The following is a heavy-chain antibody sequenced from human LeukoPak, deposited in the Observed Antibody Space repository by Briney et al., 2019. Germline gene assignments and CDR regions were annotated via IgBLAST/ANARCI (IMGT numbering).Heavy chain of an antibody. J-gene: IGHJ4*02. Sequence: ASVKVSCKASGYTFTSYVINWVRQAPGQGLEWMGWISAYNGNTNYAQKLQGRVTMTTDTSTSTAYMELRSLRSDDTAVYYCAREVYSSSWNYFDYWGQGALVTVSS. D-gene: IGHD6-13*01. CDR2: ISAYNGNT. CDR1: GYTFTSYV. CDR3: AREVYSSSWNYFDY. V-gene: IGHV1-18*01.